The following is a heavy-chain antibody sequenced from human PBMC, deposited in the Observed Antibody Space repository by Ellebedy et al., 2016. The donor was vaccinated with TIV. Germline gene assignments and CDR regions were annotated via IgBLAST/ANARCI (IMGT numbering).Heavy chain of an antibody. CDR3: AKDRGHVDIVPTGALDY. Sequence: PGGSLRLSCAASGFTFNNYAMHWVRQAPGKGLEWVAVIWYDGSNKYYADSVKGRFTISRDKSRNTVSLQMNSLGAEDTAMYFCAKDRGHVDIVPTGALDYWGQGTLVSVSS. V-gene: IGHV3-33*03. CDR2: IWYDGSNK. D-gene: IGHD5-12*01. CDR1: GFTFNNYA. J-gene: IGHJ4*02.